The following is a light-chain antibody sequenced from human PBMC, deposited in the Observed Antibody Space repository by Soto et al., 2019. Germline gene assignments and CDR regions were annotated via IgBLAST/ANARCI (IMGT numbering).Light chain of an antibody. CDR1: QSVSSSY. V-gene: IGKV3-20*01. CDR2: GAS. CDR3: QQYGSSPFG. J-gene: IGKJ1*01. Sequence: EIVLTQSPGTQSLSPGERATLSCRASQSVSSSYLAWYQQKPGQAPRLLIYGASSRATGIPDRFSGSGSGTDFTLTISRLEPEDFAVYYCQQYGSSPFGFGQGTKVEIK.